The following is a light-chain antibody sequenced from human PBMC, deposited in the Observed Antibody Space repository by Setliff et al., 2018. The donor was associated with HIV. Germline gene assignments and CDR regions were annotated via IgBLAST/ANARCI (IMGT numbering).Light chain of an antibody. CDR1: QSVFYSSYNKNF. J-gene: IGKJ1*01. Sequence: DIVMTQSPESLAGSLGERATINCTSSQSVFYSSYNKNFLAWYQQKPGQAPKLLIYWASTRESGIPDRFSGSGSGTHFTLTISTLQAEDVAVYYCQQYYSTPETFGQGTKVDIK. CDR2: WAS. V-gene: IGKV4-1*01. CDR3: QQYYSTPET.